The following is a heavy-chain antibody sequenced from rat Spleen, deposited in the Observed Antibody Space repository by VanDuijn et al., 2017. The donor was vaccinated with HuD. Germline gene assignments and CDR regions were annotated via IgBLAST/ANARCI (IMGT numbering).Heavy chain of an antibody. D-gene: IGHD1-9*01. CDR3: TRGGHTTGPLDW. V-gene: IGHV2S30*01. J-gene: IGHJ2*01. Sequence: QVQLKESGPGLVQPSQTLSLTCTVSGLSLTSNSVNWIRQPPGKGLEWMGRMKYDGDTYYNSALKSRLSMSRDTSKSQVFLKMNSLQTEDTAIYYCTRGGHTTGPLDWWGQGVMVTVSS. CDR2: MKYDGDT. CDR1: GLSLTSNS.